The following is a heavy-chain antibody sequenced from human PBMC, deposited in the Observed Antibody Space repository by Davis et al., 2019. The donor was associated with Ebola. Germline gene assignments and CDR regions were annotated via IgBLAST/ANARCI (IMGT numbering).Heavy chain of an antibody. CDR3: ARDPHNRNYWDY. CDR1: GFTFTNYA. V-gene: IGHV3-23*01. J-gene: IGHJ4*02. D-gene: IGHD3-16*01. CDR2: ISGSGDST. Sequence: GESLKISCAASGFTFTNYAMNWVRQAPGKGLEWVSGISGSGDSTYYADSVKGRFTISRDNSKNTLYLQMNSLRAEDTAVYYCARDPHNRNYWDYWGQGTLVTVSS.